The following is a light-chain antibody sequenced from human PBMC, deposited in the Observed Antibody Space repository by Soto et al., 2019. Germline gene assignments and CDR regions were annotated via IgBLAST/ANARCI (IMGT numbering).Light chain of an antibody. Sequence: DIVLTQSPGTLSLSPGERATLSCRASQSVSSSYLAWYQQKPGQAPRLLIYGASNRATGIPDRFSGSGSGTDFTLTISRLEPEDFAVYYCHQRSNWPLTFGGGTKLEIK. CDR1: QSVSSSY. J-gene: IGKJ4*01. CDR3: HQRSNWPLT. V-gene: IGKV3D-20*02. CDR2: GAS.